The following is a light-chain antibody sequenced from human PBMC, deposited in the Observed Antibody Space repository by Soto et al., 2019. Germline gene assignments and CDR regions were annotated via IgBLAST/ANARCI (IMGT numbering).Light chain of an antibody. J-gene: IGLJ3*02. V-gene: IGLV1-44*01. CDR2: SIN. CDR3: ASWDDSLNGPV. Sequence: QSVVTQPPSASGTPGQRVTISCSGSSSNIGSNFVSWYQRLPGTAPKLLIYSINQRPSGVPARFSGSKSGTSASLAISGLQSEDEADYFCASWDDSLNGPVFGGGTQLTVL. CDR1: SSNIGSNF.